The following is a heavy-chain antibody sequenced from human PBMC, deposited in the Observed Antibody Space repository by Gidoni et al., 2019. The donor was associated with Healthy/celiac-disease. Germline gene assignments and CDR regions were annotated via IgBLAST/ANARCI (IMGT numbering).Heavy chain of an antibody. CDR1: GGSVSGYY. V-gene: IGHV4-34*01. CDR2: INHSGST. J-gene: IGHJ4*02. CDR3: ATGEGIAVAGYGY. Sequence: QVQLQQWGAGLLKPSETLSLTCAAYGGSVSGYYWSWIRQPPGKGLDWIGEINHSGSTNYNPSLKSRVSISVDSSKNQFSLKLSSVTAADTAVYYCATGEGIAVAGYGYWGQGTLVTVSS. D-gene: IGHD6-19*01.